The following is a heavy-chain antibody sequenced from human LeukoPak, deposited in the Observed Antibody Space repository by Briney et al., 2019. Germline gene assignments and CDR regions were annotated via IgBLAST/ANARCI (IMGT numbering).Heavy chain of an antibody. V-gene: IGHV3-48*04. D-gene: IGHD6-13*01. J-gene: IGHJ4*02. Sequence: GGSLRLSCAASGFTFSSYGMSWVRQAPGKGLEWVSSISRSATTIYYADSVKGRFTISRDNAKNSLYLQMNSLRAEDTAVYFCARVGALSSSWLLYWGQGTLVTVSS. CDR3: ARVGALSSSWLLY. CDR2: ISRSATTI. CDR1: GFTFSSYG.